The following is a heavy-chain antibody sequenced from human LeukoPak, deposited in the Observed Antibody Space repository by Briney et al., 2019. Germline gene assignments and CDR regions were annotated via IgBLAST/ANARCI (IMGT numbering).Heavy chain of an antibody. J-gene: IGHJ4*02. Sequence: ASVKVSCKASGYTFTSYYMHWVRQAPGQGLEWMGIINPSGGSTSYAQKFQGRVTMTRDTSTSTVYMELSSLRSEDTAVYYCARDLTDTVTTLWGTPDYWGQGTLVTVSS. CDR3: ARDLTDTVTTLWGTPDY. CDR1: GYTFTSYY. CDR2: INPSGGST. V-gene: IGHV1-46*01. D-gene: IGHD4-17*01.